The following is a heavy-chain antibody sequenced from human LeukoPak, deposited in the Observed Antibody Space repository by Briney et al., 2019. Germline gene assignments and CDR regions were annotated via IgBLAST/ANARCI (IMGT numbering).Heavy chain of an antibody. CDR2: ISTSGSPI. CDR1: GFTFSSYS. Sequence: GGSLRLSCAVSGFTFSSYSMNWVRQAPGKGLEWVSYISTSGSPIYYEDSVKGRFTISRDNAKNSLYLQMNSLRAEDTAVYYCARTIDYWGQGTLVTVSS. V-gene: IGHV3-48*01. J-gene: IGHJ4*02. CDR3: ARTIDY.